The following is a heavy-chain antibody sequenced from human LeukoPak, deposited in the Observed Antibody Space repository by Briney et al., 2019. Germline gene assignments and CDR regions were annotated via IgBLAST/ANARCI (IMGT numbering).Heavy chain of an antibody. CDR3: ARDSGEYYMDV. V-gene: IGHV4-34*01. J-gene: IGHJ6*03. CDR2: INHSGST. Sequence: PSETLSLTCAVYGGCFSGYYWSWIRQPPGKGLEWIGEINHSGSTNYNPSLKSRVTISVDTSKNQFSLKLSSVTAADTAVYYCARDSGEYYMDVWGKGTTVTISS. CDR1: GGCFSGYY. D-gene: IGHD7-27*01.